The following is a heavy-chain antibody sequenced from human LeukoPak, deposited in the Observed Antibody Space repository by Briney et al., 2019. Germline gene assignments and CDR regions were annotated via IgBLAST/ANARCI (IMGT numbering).Heavy chain of an antibody. V-gene: IGHV3-23*01. Sequence: GGSLRLSCAASGFTFSTYAMSWVRQAPGKGLEWVSEVSGSGDNTYYADSVKGRFTISRDNAKNSLYLQMNSLRAEDTAVYYCSGVLIAVAGKSFDYWGQGTLVTVSS. D-gene: IGHD6-19*01. CDR3: SGVLIAVAGKSFDY. J-gene: IGHJ4*02. CDR2: VSGSGDNT. CDR1: GFTFSTYA.